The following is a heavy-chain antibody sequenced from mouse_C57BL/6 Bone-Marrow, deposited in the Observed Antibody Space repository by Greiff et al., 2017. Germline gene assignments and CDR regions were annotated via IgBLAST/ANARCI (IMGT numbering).Heavy chain of an antibody. CDR2: INPSSGYT. D-gene: IGHD2-5*01. Sequence: VQLQESGAELAKPGASVKLSCKASGYTFTSYCMHWVKQRPGQGLEWIGYINPSSGYTRYNQKFKDKATLTADKSSSTAYMQLSSLTHEDSAAYFCARSSNLLYYFDYWGQGTTLTVSS. CDR3: ARSSNLLYYFDY. J-gene: IGHJ2*01. CDR1: GYTFTSYC. V-gene: IGHV1-7*01.